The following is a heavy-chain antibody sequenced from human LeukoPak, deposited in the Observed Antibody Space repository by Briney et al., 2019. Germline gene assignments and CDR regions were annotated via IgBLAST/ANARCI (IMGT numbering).Heavy chain of an antibody. D-gene: IGHD4-23*01. CDR3: TRDSTTVVPYYFDY. CDR1: GFTFSSYE. V-gene: IGHV3-49*04. J-gene: IGHJ4*02. CDR2: IRSKAYGGTT. Sequence: SLRLSCAASGFTFSSYEMNWVRQAPGKGLEWVGFIRSKAYGGTTEYAASVKGRFTISRDDSKSIAYLQMNSLKTEDTAVYYCTRDSTTVVPYYFDYWGQGTLVTVSS.